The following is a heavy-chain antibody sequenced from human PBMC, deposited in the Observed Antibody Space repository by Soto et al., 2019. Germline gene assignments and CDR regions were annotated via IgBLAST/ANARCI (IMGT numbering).Heavy chain of an antibody. CDR1: GIIFSTFA. D-gene: IGHD2-21*01. CDR3: ARDGEGF. V-gene: IGHV3-74*03. J-gene: IGHJ4*02. CDR2: INTDGSIT. Sequence: EVQLLESGGGLVQPGGSLRLSCTASGIIFSTFAMSWVRRVPGRGLVWVSRINTDGSITECVDSVKGRFTMSRDNAKNTLYLQMNSLRVEDTAVYYCARDGEGFWGQGTLVTVSS.